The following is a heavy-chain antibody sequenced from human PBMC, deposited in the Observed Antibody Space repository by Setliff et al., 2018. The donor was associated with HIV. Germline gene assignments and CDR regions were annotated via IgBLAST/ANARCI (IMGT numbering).Heavy chain of an antibody. CDR3: ARRGSATSYNSYFDY. V-gene: IGHV4-31*03. CDR2: IYYSGST. J-gene: IGHJ4*02. CDR1: GGSISSGGYY. Sequence: SETLSLTCTVSGGSISSGGYYWNWVRQHPGKGLEWIGYIYYSGSTFYNPSLKSRVTILVDTSKNQFSLKLSSVTAADTAVYYCARRGSATSYNSYFDYWGQGTLVTVSS. D-gene: IGHD3-10*01.